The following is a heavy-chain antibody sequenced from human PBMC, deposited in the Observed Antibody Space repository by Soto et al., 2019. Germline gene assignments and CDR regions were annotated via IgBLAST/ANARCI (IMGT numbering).Heavy chain of an antibody. D-gene: IGHD3-3*01. J-gene: IGHJ4*02. CDR2: IYNVGST. CDR1: GDSVSSVGFH. CDR3: ARAPVGLDTISYFDY. V-gene: IGHV4-30-4*01. Sequence: SETLSLTCTVSGDSVSSVGFHWAWLRRPPGKGLWWIGYIYNVGSTYYRPSLERRRHMSLDATRNHYSLSLTSVTAADTAVYFCARAPVGLDTISYFDYWGKGKLVTVSS.